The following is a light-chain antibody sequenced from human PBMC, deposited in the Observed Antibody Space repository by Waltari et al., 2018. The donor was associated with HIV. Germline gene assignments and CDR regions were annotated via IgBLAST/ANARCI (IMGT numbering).Light chain of an antibody. V-gene: IGLV8-61*01. J-gene: IGLJ3*02. CDR3: ALYMGSGTWV. Sequence: QTVVTQEPSFSVSPGGTVTLTCDFSSAPVPFPYYPTWYQQTPGQAPRTLIYSTNTRSSGVPDRFSGSILGNKAALTITGAQADDESVYYCALYMGSGTWVFGGGTKLTVL. CDR2: STN. CDR1: SAPVPFPYY.